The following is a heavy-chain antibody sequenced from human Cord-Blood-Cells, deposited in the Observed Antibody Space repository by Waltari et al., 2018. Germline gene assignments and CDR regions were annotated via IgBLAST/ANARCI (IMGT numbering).Heavy chain of an antibody. V-gene: IGHV4-39*01. Sequence: QLQLQESGPGLVKPSETLSLTCTVSGGPISSSSYYWGWIRQPPGKGLEWIGSIYYSGGTYYNPSLKRRVTISVDTSKNQFSLNLSSVTAADTAVYYCVVTVTNWFDPWGQGTLVTVSS. J-gene: IGHJ5*02. CDR1: GGPISSSSYY. CDR2: IYYSGGT. CDR3: VVTVTNWFDP. D-gene: IGHD4-17*01.